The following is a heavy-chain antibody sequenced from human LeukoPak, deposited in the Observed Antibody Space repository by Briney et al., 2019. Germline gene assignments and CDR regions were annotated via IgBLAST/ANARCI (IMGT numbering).Heavy chain of an antibody. V-gene: IGHV3-48*02. CDR3: ARDDYDFWSGYYLDY. CDR1: GFTFSSYG. D-gene: IGHD3-3*01. Sequence: GGSLRLSCAASGFTFSSYGMHWVRQAPGKGLEWVSYISSSSSTIYYADSVKGRFTISRDNAKNSLYLQMNSLRDEDTAVYYCARDDYDFWSGYYLDYWGQGTLVTVSS. CDR2: ISSSSSTI. J-gene: IGHJ4*02.